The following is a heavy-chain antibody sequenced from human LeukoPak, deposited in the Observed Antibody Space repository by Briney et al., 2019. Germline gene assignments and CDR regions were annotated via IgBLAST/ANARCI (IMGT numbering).Heavy chain of an antibody. V-gene: IGHV4-38-2*02. CDR3: ARAYSSSWYFNWFDP. CDR1: GDSVSNDFY. Sequence: SETLSLTCTVSGDSVSNDFYWGWIRQTPGKGLEWIGIISQSGTTYYNPSLKSRVTISVDTSKNQFSLRLSSVTGADTAVYYCARAYSSSWYFNWFDPWGQGTLVTVSS. CDR2: ISQSGTT. D-gene: IGHD6-13*01. J-gene: IGHJ5*02.